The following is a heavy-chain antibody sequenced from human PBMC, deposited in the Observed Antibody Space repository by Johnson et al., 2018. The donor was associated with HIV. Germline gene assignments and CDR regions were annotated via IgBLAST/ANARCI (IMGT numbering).Heavy chain of an antibody. J-gene: IGHJ3*02. Sequence: VQVVESGGGVVRPGGSLRLSCAASGFSFDNNGMTWVRQAPGKGLEWVSGINWNGGSTDYVDSVKGRFTISRDNAKNSLYLQMNSLRAEDTALYYCARVTMFGVTKGDAFDIWGQGTMVTVSS. V-gene: IGHV3-20*04. CDR3: ARVTMFGVTKGDAFDI. CDR2: INWNGGST. D-gene: IGHD3-3*01. CDR1: GFSFDNNG.